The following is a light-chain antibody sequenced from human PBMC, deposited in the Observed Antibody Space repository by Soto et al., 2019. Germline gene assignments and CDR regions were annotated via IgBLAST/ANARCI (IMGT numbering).Light chain of an antibody. V-gene: IGKV1-5*03. CDR2: QAS. J-gene: IGKJ4*01. Sequence: DIQMTQSPSTLSASIGDRVIITCRASQSVSYWLAWYQQKPGKAPKSLIYQASALGSGVPSRFSGSGSGTEFTLTISSLQPDDFATYYCQQYITSPIPFGGGTEVEIK. CDR3: QQYITSPIP. CDR1: QSVSYW.